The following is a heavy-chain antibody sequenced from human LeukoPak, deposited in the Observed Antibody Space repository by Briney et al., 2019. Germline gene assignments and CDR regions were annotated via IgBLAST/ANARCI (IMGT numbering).Heavy chain of an antibody. Sequence: SETLSLTCTVSGGSISSYYWSWIRQPPGKGLEWIGYIYYSGSTNYNPSLRSRVTLSVDTSKNQFSLKLSSVTAADTAVYYCASGTRTGTTYYWGQGTLVTVSS. D-gene: IGHD1-1*01. J-gene: IGHJ4*02. CDR1: GGSISSYY. V-gene: IGHV4-59*01. CDR2: IYYSGST. CDR3: ASGTRTGTTYY.